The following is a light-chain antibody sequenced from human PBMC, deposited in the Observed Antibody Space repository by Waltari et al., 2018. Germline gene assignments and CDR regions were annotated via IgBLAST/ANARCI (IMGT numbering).Light chain of an antibody. J-gene: IGLJ2*01. Sequence: QSALTQPASVSGSPGQSITISCPGTNRHVGGYDYSSWYQQHPGKAPTLIIYDVSNRPSGVSNRFSGSKSGNTASLTISGLQAEDEADYYCNSYTSSSTRVFGGGTKLTVL. CDR1: NRHVGGYDY. CDR3: NSYTSSSTRV. V-gene: IGLV2-14*03. CDR2: DVS.